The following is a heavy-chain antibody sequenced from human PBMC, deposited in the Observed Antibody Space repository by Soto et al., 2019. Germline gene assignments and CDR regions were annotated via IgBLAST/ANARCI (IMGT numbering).Heavy chain of an antibody. CDR3: AGGEDARGGYYFDY. Sequence: SETLSLTCTVSGGSISSGGYYWSWIRQHPGKGLEWIGYIYYSGSTYYNPSLKSRVTISVDTSKNQFSLKLSSVTAADTAVYYCAGGEDARGGYYFDYWGQGTLVTVSS. CDR1: GGSISSGGYY. V-gene: IGHV4-31*03. CDR2: IYYSGST. J-gene: IGHJ4*02. D-gene: IGHD1-26*01.